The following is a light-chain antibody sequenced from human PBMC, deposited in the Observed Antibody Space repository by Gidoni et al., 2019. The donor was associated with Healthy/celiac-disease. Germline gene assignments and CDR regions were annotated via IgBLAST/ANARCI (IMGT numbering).Light chain of an antibody. CDR3: QAWDSSTVV. Sequence: SYELTQPPSESVPPGQTASITCSGDKLGDKYACWYQQKPGQSPVLVIYQDSKRPSGIPERFSGSNSGTTAPLPISGTQAMDEADYYCQAWDSSTVVFGGGTKLTVL. CDR2: QDS. CDR1: KLGDKY. J-gene: IGLJ2*01. V-gene: IGLV3-1*01.